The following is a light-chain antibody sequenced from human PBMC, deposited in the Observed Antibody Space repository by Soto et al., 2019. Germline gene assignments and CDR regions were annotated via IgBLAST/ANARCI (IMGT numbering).Light chain of an antibody. CDR2: GSS. CDR3: QHYNDWPLT. V-gene: IGKV3-15*01. Sequence: EIVMTQSPATLSVSPGERATLSCRASQSVSSNLAWYKKKPGQAPRLLIYGSSTRATGIPARFSGSGSGTEFTLTISSLQSEDFVVYYCQHYNDWPLTFGQGTKVEIK. CDR1: QSVSSN. J-gene: IGKJ1*01.